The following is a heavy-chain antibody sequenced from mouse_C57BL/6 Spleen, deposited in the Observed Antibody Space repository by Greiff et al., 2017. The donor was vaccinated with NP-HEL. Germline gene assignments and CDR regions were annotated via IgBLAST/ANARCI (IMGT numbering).Heavy chain of an antibody. D-gene: IGHD1-1*01. CDR3: AREDYYCSSRFAY. Sequence: EVQLQQSGPELVKPGASVKISCKASGYSFTGYYMHWVKQSSEKSLEWIGEINPSTGGTSSNQKFKGKATLTVDKSSSTAYMQLKSLTSEDSAVDYCAREDYYCSSRFAYWGQGTLVTVSA. CDR2: INPSTGGT. J-gene: IGHJ3*01. V-gene: IGHV1-43*01. CDR1: GYSFTGYY.